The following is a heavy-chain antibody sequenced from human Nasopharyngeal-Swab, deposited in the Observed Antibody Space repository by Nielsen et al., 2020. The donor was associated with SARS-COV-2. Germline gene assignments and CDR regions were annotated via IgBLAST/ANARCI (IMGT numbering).Heavy chain of an antibody. CDR2: FDPEDGET. CDR3: ARVLPFRITGTSGMDV. D-gene: IGHD1-7*01. J-gene: IGHJ6*02. Sequence: WVRQAPGQGLEWMGGFDPEDGETIYAQKFEGRVTMTRVTSTSTVYMELNSLRSEDTAVYYCARVLPFRITGTSGMDVWGQGTTVTVSS. V-gene: IGHV1-24*01.